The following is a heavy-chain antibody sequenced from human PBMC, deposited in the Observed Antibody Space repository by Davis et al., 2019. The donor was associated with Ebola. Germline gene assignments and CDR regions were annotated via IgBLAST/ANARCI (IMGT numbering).Heavy chain of an antibody. J-gene: IGHJ3*02. Sequence: SGPTLVKPTQTLTLTCTCSGFSLNTNGVSVSWIRQPPGKALEWLARIDRDDNKFYSTSLKTRLTISKDTPKNHVVFTMTNMDHVDTATYYCARVMDYGGNGAFDNWGQGTMVIVSS. CDR3: ARVMDYGGNGAFDN. CDR1: GFSLNTNGVS. V-gene: IGHV2-70*04. CDR2: IDRDDNK. D-gene: IGHD4-23*01.